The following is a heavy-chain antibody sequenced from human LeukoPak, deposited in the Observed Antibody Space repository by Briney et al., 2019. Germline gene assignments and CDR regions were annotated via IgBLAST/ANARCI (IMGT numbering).Heavy chain of an antibody. D-gene: IGHD3-10*01. J-gene: IGHJ4*02. CDR3: AKDSARITMVRGVNGFDY. Sequence: GGSLRLSCEASGFTFSTYGMHWVRQAPGKGLEWVAVIWYGGSNKYYADSVKGRFTISRDNSKNTLYLQMNSLRAEDTAVYYCAKDSARITMVRGVNGFDYWGQGTLVTVSS. V-gene: IGHV3-30*02. CDR1: GFTFSTYG. CDR2: IWYGGSNK.